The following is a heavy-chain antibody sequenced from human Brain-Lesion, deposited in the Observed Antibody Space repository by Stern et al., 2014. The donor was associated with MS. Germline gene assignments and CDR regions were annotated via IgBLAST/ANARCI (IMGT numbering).Heavy chain of an antibody. CDR2: ITPFTGNT. D-gene: IGHD4-17*01. CDR1: GNTFTNRY. J-gene: IGHJ4*02. CDR3: AEGGSYGFVY. Sequence: QVQLVQSGAEVKKTGSSVKVSCQASGNTFTNRYLHWVRQAPGQALDWMGWITPFTGNTNYAQNFQDRVTITMDRSMSTAYMDLSSLRSDDTAIYFCAEGGSYGFVYWGQGTLVTVSS. V-gene: IGHV1-45*02.